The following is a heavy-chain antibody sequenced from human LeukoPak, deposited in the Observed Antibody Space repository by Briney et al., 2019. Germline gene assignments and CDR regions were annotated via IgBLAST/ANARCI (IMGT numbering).Heavy chain of an antibody. CDR3: AGAYSAGWFSY. D-gene: IGHD3-16*01. V-gene: IGHV3-33*01. CDR2: IWYDGSKK. Sequence: PGKSLRLSCVASGFSFNTYGMHWVRQAPGKGLGWVAVIWYDGSKKFYADSVNGRFTISRDDSKNTLYLQMSGLRADDTAVYYCAGAYSAGWFSYWGQGTPVTVSS. J-gene: IGHJ4*02. CDR1: GFSFNTYG.